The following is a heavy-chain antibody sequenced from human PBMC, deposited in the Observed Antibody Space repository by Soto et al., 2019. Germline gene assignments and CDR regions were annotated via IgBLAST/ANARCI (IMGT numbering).Heavy chain of an antibody. CDR2: INPNSGGT. D-gene: IGHD2-15*01. CDR3: ARGYCSGGSCYSVDY. J-gene: IGHJ4*02. V-gene: IGHV1-2*02. CDR1: GYTFTGYY. Sequence: QVQLVQSGAEVKKPGASVKVSCKASGYTFTGYYMHWVRQAPGQGLEWMGWINPNSGGTNYAQKFQGRVTMTRDTSISTAYRELSRLRSDDTAVYYCARGYCSGGSCYSVDYWGQGTLVTVSS.